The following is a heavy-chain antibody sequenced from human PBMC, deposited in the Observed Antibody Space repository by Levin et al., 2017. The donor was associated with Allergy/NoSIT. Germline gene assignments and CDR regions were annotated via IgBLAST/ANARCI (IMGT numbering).Heavy chain of an antibody. CDR1: DGSISSGGYS. Sequence: SETLSLTCAVSDGSISSGGYSWSWIRQPPGKGLEWIGYIYHSGSTYYNPSLKSRVTISVDRSKNQFSLKLSSVTAADTAVYYCARADWNYPMQFDPWGQGTLVTVSS. D-gene: IGHD1-7*01. CDR2: IYHSGST. CDR3: ARADWNYPMQFDP. V-gene: IGHV4-30-2*01. J-gene: IGHJ5*02.